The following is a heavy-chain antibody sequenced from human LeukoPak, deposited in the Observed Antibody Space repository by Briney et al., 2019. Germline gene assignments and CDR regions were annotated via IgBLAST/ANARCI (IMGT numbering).Heavy chain of an antibody. Sequence: GGSLRLSCAASGFSFNMFPMHWVRQAPGKGLECVAVISYDGNNKYYADSVNGRFTISRDNSKNTLFLQMNSLRTEDTAIYHCARGGNWGYFGYWGQGTLVTVSS. CDR2: ISYDGNNK. D-gene: IGHD7-27*01. CDR3: ARGGNWGYFGY. V-gene: IGHV3-30*04. CDR1: GFSFNMFP. J-gene: IGHJ4*02.